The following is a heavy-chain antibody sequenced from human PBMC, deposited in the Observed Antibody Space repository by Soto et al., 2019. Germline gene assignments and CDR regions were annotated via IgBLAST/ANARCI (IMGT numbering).Heavy chain of an antibody. CDR2: ISHSGST. CDR1: GGSFSDYY. V-gene: IGHV4-34*01. D-gene: IGHD5-12*01. Sequence: PSETLSLTCAVNGGSFSDYYWSWVRQPPGKGLEWIGEISHSGSTSYNPSLKSRVTISIDTSKNQFSLKLSSVSAADTAMYYCATGLQRRFGGYKGLGYHGMDVRGQGTTVTVSS. CDR3: ATGLQRRFGGYKGLGYHGMDV. J-gene: IGHJ6*02.